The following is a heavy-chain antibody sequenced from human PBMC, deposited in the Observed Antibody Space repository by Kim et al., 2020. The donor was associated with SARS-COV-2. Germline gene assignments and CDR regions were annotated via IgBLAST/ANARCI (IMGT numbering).Heavy chain of an antibody. Sequence: GGSLRLSCAASDFTFSSYWMSWVRQAPGKGLEWVANIKEDGSVKHYVDSVKGRFTISRDNAKNSLYLQMNSLRADDTAVYYCASGGVLSYITSWDYWGRGTLVTVSS. CDR2: IKEDGSVK. CDR3: ASGGVLSYITSWDY. CDR1: DFTFSSYW. V-gene: IGHV3-7*03. J-gene: IGHJ4*02. D-gene: IGHD6-13*01.